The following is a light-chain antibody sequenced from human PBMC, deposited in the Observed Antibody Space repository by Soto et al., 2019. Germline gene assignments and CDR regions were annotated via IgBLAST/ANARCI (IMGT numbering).Light chain of an antibody. V-gene: IGKV1-5*03. CDR3: QHYNNYSQA. Sequence: DIQMPQSPSTLSGSVGDRVTITCRASKTISSWLAWYQQKPGKAPKLLIYKASTLKSGVTSRFSGSGSGTAFSLTSSRLQPADSATYAFQHYNNYSQACGQGTKV. CDR1: KTISSW. J-gene: IGKJ1*01. CDR2: KAS.